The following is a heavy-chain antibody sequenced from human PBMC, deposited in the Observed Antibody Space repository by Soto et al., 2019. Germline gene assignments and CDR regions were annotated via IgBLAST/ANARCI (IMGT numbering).Heavy chain of an antibody. D-gene: IGHD1-26*01. V-gene: IGHV1-3*01. J-gene: IGHJ4*02. CDR3: ASAQGGYSGSYRFDY. CDR1: GYTFTSYA. CDR2: INAGNGNT. Sequence: QVQLVQSGAEVKKPGASVKVSCKASGYTFTSYAMHWVRQAPGQRLEWMGWINAGNGNTKYSQKFQGRVTITRDTSASTAYMELSSLRSEDTAVYSCASAQGGYSGSYRFDYWGQGTLVTVSS.